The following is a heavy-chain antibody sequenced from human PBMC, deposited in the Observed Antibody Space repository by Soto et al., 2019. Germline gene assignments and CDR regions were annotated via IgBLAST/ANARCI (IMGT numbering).Heavy chain of an antibody. J-gene: IGHJ5*02. CDR2: IYYNGST. CDR1: GGSITTTTYY. D-gene: IGHD3-16*02. V-gene: IGHV4-39*01. Sequence: PSETLSLTCTVSGGSITTTTYYWAWIRQPPGKGLEWIGNIYYNGSTYYNLSLKGRVTMSVDTSKNQFSLSVNSVTAADTAVYYCATFIRLLLGVSSLYVPANWFDPWGQGTLVTVSS. CDR3: ATFIRLLLGVSSLYVPANWFDP.